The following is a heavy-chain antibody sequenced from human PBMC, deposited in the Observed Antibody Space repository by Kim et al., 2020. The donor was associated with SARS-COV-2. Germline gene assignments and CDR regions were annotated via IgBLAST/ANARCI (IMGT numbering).Heavy chain of an antibody. Sequence: GGSLRLSCAASGFTFSNAWMSWVRQAPGKGLEWVGCIKSKTDGGTTDYAAPVKGRFTISRDDSKNTLYLQMNSLKTEDTAVYYCTTTYYYDSSGSPWGQGTLVTVSS. V-gene: IGHV3-15*01. CDR1: GFTFSNAW. CDR3: TTTYYYDSSGSP. D-gene: IGHD3-22*01. J-gene: IGHJ1*01. CDR2: IKSKTDGGTT.